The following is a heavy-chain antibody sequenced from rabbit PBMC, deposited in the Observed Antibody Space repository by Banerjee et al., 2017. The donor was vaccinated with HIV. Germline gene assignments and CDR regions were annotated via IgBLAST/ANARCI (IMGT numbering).Heavy chain of an antibody. Sequence: QEQLVESGGGLVQPEGSLTLTCTASGFSFSTSYYMCWVRQAPGKGLEWIGCIYSSGSGSTFYASWAKGRFTFSKTSSTTVTLQMTSLTAADTATYFCARTYGGSGYRLNLWGQGTLVTVS. CDR3: ARTYGGSGYRLNL. V-gene: IGHV1S45*01. CDR1: GFSFSTSYY. CDR2: IYSSGSGST. J-gene: IGHJ4*01. D-gene: IGHD8-1*01.